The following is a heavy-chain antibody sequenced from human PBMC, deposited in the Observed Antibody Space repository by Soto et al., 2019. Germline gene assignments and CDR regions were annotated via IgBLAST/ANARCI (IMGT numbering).Heavy chain of an antibody. CDR1: GFTFSSYS. Sequence: GGSLRLSCAASGFTFSSYSMNWVRQAPGKGLEWVSYISSSSSAMSYADSVKGRFTISRDNAKNSLYLQMNSLRAEDTAVYYCARGYSGYLPYYYGMDVWGQGTVVTVSS. CDR2: ISSSSSAM. V-gene: IGHV3-48*01. J-gene: IGHJ6*02. D-gene: IGHD1-26*01. CDR3: ARGYSGYLPYYYGMDV.